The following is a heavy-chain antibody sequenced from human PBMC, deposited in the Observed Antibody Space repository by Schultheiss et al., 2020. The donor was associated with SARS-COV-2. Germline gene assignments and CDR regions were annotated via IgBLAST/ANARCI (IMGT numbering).Heavy chain of an antibody. D-gene: IGHD6-19*01. Sequence: GGSLRLSCAASGFTFSSYAMHWVRQAPGKGLEWVAVISYDGSNKYYADSVKGRFTISRDNSKNTLYLQMNSLRADDTAVYYCARGSVAGYYYGMDVWGQGTTVTVSS. J-gene: IGHJ6*02. V-gene: IGHV3-30*07. CDR2: ISYDGSNK. CDR3: ARGSVAGYYYGMDV. CDR1: GFTFSSYA.